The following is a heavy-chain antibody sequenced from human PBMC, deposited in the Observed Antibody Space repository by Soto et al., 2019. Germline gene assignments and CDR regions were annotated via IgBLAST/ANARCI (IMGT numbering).Heavy chain of an antibody. D-gene: IGHD3-10*01. V-gene: IGHV1-24*01. J-gene: IGHJ6*02. CDR1: GYTLTELS. CDR3: AALGSGSYFHYYYGMDV. CDR2: FDPEDGET. Sequence: ASVKVSCKVSGYTLTELSMHWVRQAPGKGLEWMGGFDPEDGETIYAQKFQGRVTMTRDMSTSTAYMELSSLRSEDTAVYYCAALGSGSYFHYYYGMDVWGQGTTVTVSS.